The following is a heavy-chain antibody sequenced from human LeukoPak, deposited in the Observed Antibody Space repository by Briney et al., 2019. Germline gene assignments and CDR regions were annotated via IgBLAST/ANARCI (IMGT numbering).Heavy chain of an antibody. V-gene: IGHV1-2*02. Sequence: GASVKVSCKVSGYTLTELSMHWVRQAPGQGLEWMGWINPNSGGTNYAQKFQGRVTMTRDTSISTAYMELSRLRSDDTAVYYCAAYCSSTSCHPQNMDVWGKGTTVTVSS. CDR1: GYTLTELS. J-gene: IGHJ6*03. D-gene: IGHD2-2*01. CDR3: AAYCSSTSCHPQNMDV. CDR2: INPNSGGT.